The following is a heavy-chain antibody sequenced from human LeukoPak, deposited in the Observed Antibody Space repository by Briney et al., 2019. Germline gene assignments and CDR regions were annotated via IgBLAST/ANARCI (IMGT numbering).Heavy chain of an antibody. J-gene: IGHJ6*04. CDR3: ARDRASRYGMDV. D-gene: IGHD3-10*01. Sequence: PGGSLTLSCAASGFTFSDYYMNWHRQAPGQGLEGLSYISSGSSTIDYADFVKGRFTISRDNAKNSLYLQMNSLRAEDTAVYYCARDRASRYGMDVWGKGTTVTVSS. V-gene: IGHV3-11*01. CDR1: GFTFSDYY. CDR2: ISSGSSTI.